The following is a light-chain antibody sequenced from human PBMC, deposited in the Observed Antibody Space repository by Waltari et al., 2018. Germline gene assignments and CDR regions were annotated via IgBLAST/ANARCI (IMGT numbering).Light chain of an antibody. CDR2: GAS. J-gene: IGKJ1*01. Sequence: EIVMTQSPATLSVSPGERATLSCRVSQSVSSNLAWYQQKPGQAPRLLIHGASTRATGIPARFSGSGSGTEFTLTISSLQSEDLAVYYCLQYNNWWTFGQGTKVEIK. V-gene: IGKV3-15*01. CDR1: QSVSSN. CDR3: LQYNNWWT.